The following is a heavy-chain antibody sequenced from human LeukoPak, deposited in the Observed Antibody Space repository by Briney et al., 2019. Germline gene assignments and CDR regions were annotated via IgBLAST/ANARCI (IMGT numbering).Heavy chain of an antibody. CDR1: GFTFSSYA. D-gene: IGHD3-9*01. Sequence: PGGSLRLSCAASGFTFSSYAMIWVRQAPGKGLEWVSVISGSGGSTYYADSVKGRFTISRDNSKNTLYLQMSSLRADDTAVYYCAKCTRVDWLPIDYWGRGTLVTVSS. CDR3: AKCTRVDWLPIDY. V-gene: IGHV3-23*01. CDR2: ISGSGGST. J-gene: IGHJ4*02.